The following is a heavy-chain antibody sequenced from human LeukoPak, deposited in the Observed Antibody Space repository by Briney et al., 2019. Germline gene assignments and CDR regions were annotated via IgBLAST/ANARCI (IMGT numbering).Heavy chain of an antibody. V-gene: IGHV3-33*01. CDR1: GFTFSSYG. Sequence: GGSLRLSCAASGFTFSSYGMHWVRQAPGKGLEWVAVIWYDGSNKYYADSVKGRFTISRDNSKNTLYLQMNSLRAEDTAVYYCARTNLGAPTSFDYWGQGTLVTVSS. CDR3: ARTNLGAPTSFDY. CDR2: IWYDGSNK. J-gene: IGHJ4*02. D-gene: IGHD3-16*01.